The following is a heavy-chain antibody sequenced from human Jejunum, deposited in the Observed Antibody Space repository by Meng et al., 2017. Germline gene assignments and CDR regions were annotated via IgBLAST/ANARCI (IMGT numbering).Heavy chain of an antibody. CDR3: AREEGSGNYIY. V-gene: IGHV4-4*07. Sequence: SETLSLTCTVSGASISNYWWTWIRQPAGKGLEWIGRFFSSGSTNYNPSLKSRVTMSLDTSKNQFSLNLNSVTAADTAMYYCAREEGSGNYIYWGQGTLVTGSS. CDR1: GASISNYW. CDR2: FFSSGST. D-gene: IGHD3-10*01. J-gene: IGHJ4*02.